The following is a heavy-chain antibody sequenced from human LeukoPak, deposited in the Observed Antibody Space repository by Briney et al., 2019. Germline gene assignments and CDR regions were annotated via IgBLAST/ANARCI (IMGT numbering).Heavy chain of an antibody. CDR3: ARGRGSYYDILTGYYSLYCFDY. J-gene: IGHJ4*02. Sequence: PSETLSLTCTVSGCSISSGGYYWSWIRQHPGKGLEWIGYIYYSGSTYYNPSLKSRVTISVDTSKNQFSLKLSSVTAADTAVYYCARGRGSYYDILTGYYSLYCFDYWGQGTQVTVSS. D-gene: IGHD3-9*01. V-gene: IGHV4-31*03. CDR2: IYYSGST. CDR1: GCSISSGGYY.